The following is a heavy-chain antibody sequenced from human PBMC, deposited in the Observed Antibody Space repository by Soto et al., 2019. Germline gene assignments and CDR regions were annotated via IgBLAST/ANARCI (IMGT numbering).Heavy chain of an antibody. CDR2: IYYSGST. D-gene: IGHD2-2*01. CDR3: ARHRIGDIVVVPGWFDP. V-gene: IGHV4-39*01. Sequence: SETLSLTCTVSGGSISSSSYYWGWIRQPPGKGLEWIGSIYYSGSTYYNPSLKSRVTISVDTSKNRFSLKLSSVTAADTAVYYCARHRIGDIVVVPGWFDPWGQGTLVTVSS. J-gene: IGHJ5*02. CDR1: GGSISSSSYY.